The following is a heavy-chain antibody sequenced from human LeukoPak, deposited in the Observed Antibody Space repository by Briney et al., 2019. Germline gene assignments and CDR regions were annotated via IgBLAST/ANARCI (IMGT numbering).Heavy chain of an antibody. Sequence: SETLSLTCTVSGVSIVRHYWIWIRQPPGKGLEWIGHISYSGSTNYNPSLKSRVTISVDTSKNQVSLRLSSVTAADTAVYYCARDGEGDEGWDYWGQGNLVTVSS. CDR1: GVSIVRHY. D-gene: IGHD7-27*01. J-gene: IGHJ4*02. CDR3: ARDGEGDEGWDY. V-gene: IGHV4-59*11. CDR2: ISYSGST.